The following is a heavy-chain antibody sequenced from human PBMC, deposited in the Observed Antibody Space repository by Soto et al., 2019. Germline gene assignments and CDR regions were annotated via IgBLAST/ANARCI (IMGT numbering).Heavy chain of an antibody. D-gene: IGHD2-15*01. CDR1: GGTFSSYA. V-gene: IGHV1-69*01. J-gene: IGHJ5*02. CDR2: IIPIFGTA. Sequence: QVQLVQSGAEVKKPGSSVKVSCKASGGTFSSYAISWVRQAPGQGLEWMGGIIPIFGTANYAQKFQGRVTITADESTRTAYMELSSLRSEDTAVYYCARDCSGGSCYSEYNWFDPWGQGTLVTVSS. CDR3: ARDCSGGSCYSEYNWFDP.